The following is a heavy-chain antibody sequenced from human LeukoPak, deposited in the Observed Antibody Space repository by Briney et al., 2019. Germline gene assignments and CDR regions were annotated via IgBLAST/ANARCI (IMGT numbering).Heavy chain of an antibody. D-gene: IGHD6-19*01. CDR3: ASGWPGDY. Sequence: ASVKVSCKASGYTFTSYAMNWVRQAPGQGLEWMGWINAGNGDTKYSQKFQGRVTITRDTSASTAYMELTSLRSEDTAVYYCASGWPGDYWGQGTLVTVSS. CDR2: INAGNGDT. CDR1: GYTFTSYA. J-gene: IGHJ4*02. V-gene: IGHV1-3*01.